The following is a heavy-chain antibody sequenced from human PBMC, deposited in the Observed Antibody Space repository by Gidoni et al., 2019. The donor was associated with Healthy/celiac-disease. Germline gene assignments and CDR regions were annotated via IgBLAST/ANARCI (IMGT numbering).Heavy chain of an antibody. D-gene: IGHD3-3*01. Sequence: QLQLQESGPGLVKPSETLSLTCTVSGGSISSSSYYWGWIRQPPGKGLEWIGSIYYSGSTYYNPSLKSRVTISVDTSKNQFSLKLSSVTAADTAVYYCATILRFLEWLPHYYYYYGMDVWGQGTTVTVSS. CDR3: ATILRFLEWLPHYYYYYGMDV. V-gene: IGHV4-39*01. CDR2: IYYSGST. CDR1: GGSISSSSYY. J-gene: IGHJ6*02.